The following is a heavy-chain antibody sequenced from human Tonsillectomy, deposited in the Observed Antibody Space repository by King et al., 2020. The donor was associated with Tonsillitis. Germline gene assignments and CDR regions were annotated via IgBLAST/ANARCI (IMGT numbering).Heavy chain of an antibody. CDR2: TNYQGSV. Sequence: VQLQQWGVGLLKPSEALHLTCAVYGGSFTSYHWTWLRQPPGKGLEWIGETNYQGSVDYSPSLQTRLTISVDTSKKQFYLKLDSVTAADTAEYYCARGDIPRDMDVWGQGTTVTVS. CDR1: GGSFTSYH. D-gene: IGHD2-21*01. CDR3: ARGDIPRDMDV. J-gene: IGHJ6*02. V-gene: IGHV4-34*01.